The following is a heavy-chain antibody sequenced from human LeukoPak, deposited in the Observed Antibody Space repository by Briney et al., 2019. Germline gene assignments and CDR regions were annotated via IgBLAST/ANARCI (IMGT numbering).Heavy chain of an antibody. D-gene: IGHD6-19*01. CDR2: IYHSGST. J-gene: IGHJ3*02. CDR1: GGSISSGGYS. CDR3: ARSGYSSGWYKLDAFDI. Sequence: SETLSLTCAVSGGSISSGGYSWSWIRQPPGKGLEWIGYIYHSGSTYYNPSLKSRVTISVDRSKNQFSLKLSSVTAADTAVYYCARSGYSSGWYKLDAFDIWGQGTMVTVSS. V-gene: IGHV4-30-2*01.